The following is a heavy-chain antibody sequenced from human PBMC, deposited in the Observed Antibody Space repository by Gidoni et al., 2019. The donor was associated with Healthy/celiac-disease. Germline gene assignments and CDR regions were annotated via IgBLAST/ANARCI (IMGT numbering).Heavy chain of an antibody. Sequence: EVQLLASGGALVRPGGSLRLSCPASGFTFSSYPMSWVRQAPGKGMEGGSAISGRGGSTYYADSVKGRLTISRDNSKNTLYLQMNSLRAEDTAVYYCAKEGYSSGWYFGYYYMDVWGKGTTVTVSS. CDR1: GFTFSSYP. CDR2: ISGRGGST. V-gene: IGHV3-23*01. CDR3: AKEGYSSGWYFGYYYMDV. J-gene: IGHJ6*03. D-gene: IGHD6-19*01.